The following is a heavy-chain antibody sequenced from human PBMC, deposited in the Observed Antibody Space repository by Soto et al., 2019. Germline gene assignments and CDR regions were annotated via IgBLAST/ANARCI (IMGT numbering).Heavy chain of an antibody. CDR3: ASLTGTTRYYYGMDV. CDR2: MNPNSGNT. J-gene: IGHJ6*02. CDR1: GYTFTSYD. D-gene: IGHD1-7*01. V-gene: IGHV1-8*01. Sequence: ASVKVSCKASGYTFTSYDINWVRQAAGQGLEWMGWMNPNSGNTGYAQKFQGRVTMTRNTSISTAYMELSSLRSEDTAVYYCASLTGTTRYYYGMDVWGQGTTVTVSS.